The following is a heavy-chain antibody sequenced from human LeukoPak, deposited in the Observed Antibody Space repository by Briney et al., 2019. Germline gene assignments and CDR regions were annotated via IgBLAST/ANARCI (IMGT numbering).Heavy chain of an antibody. Sequence: GGSLRLSCAASGFTFSSYAMSWVRQAPGKGLEWVSAISGSGGSTYYADSVKGRFTISRDNSKNTLYLQMNSLRAEDTAVYYCARAPGGGVITFLVSWGQGTLVTVSS. CDR3: ARAPGGGVITFLVS. CDR2: ISGSGGST. D-gene: IGHD3-16*01. J-gene: IGHJ5*01. CDR1: GFTFSSYA. V-gene: IGHV3-23*01.